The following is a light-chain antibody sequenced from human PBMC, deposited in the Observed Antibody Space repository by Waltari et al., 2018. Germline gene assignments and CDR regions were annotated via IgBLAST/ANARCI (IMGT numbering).Light chain of an antibody. CDR3: QQYYSTPPLYT. CDR2: GAS. CDR1: QGISNS. V-gene: IGKV1-NL1*01. J-gene: IGKJ2*01. Sequence: DIQMTQSPSFLSASVGDRVTITCRASQGISNSLAWYQQKPGKAPNILVFGASRLASGVPSRFSGSGSGTAFTLIISSLQPEDRATYYCQQYYSTPPLYTFGQGTKLEIK.